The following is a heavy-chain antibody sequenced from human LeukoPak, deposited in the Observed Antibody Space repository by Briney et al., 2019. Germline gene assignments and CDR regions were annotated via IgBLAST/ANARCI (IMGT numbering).Heavy chain of an antibody. CDR1: GFTFSNAW. V-gene: IGHV3-15*01. J-gene: IGHJ4*02. D-gene: IGHD3-10*01. Sequence: GGSLRLSCAASGFTFSNAWMSWVRQAPGKGLEWVGRIKSKTDGGTTDYAAPVKGRFTISRDDSKNTLYLQMNSLKTEDTAVYYCTTEAYYYDSGDLDYWGQGTLVTVSS. CDR2: IKSKTDGGTT. CDR3: TTEAYYYDSGDLDY.